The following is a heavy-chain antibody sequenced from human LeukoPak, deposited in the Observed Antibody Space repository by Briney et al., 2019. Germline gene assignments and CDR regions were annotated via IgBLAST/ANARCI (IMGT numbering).Heavy chain of an antibody. D-gene: IGHD3-10*01. Sequence: GGSLRLSCAASGFTFSSFAMSLVRQVPGRGMEWVASFSSGSGFTDYADSVKGRFTISRDNAKNSLYLQMSSLRAEDTAVYYCATYYSGAFDIWGQGTMVTVSS. CDR3: ATYYSGAFDI. J-gene: IGHJ3*02. CDR1: GFTFSSFA. V-gene: IGHV3-21*04. CDR2: FSSGSGFT.